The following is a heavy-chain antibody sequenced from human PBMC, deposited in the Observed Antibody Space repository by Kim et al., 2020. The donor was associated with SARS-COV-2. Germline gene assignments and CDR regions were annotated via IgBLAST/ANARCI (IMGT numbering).Heavy chain of an antibody. J-gene: IGHJ3*02. CDR3: ARGGKGAWALSAFDI. V-gene: IGHV3-66*02. CDR2: IYSGGST. Sequence: GGSLRLSCAASGFTVSSNYMSWVRQAPGKGLEWVSVIYSGGSTYYADSVKGRFTISRDNSKNTLYLQMNSLRAEDTAVYYCARGGKGAWALSAFDIWGQGTMVTVSS. D-gene: IGHD3-16*01. CDR1: GFTVSSNY.